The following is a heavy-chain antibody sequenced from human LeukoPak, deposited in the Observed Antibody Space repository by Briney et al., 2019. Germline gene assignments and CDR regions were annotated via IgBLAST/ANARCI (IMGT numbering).Heavy chain of an antibody. D-gene: IGHD5-12*01. CDR1: GYTFTSYD. V-gene: IGHV1-2*02. J-gene: IGHJ4*02. CDR2: INPNSGGT. CDR3: AREDIVATNFDY. Sequence: ASVKVSCKASGYTFTSYDINWVRQAPGQGLEWMGWINPNSGGTNYAQKFQGRVTMTRDTSISTAYMELSRLRSDDTAVYYCAREDIVATNFDYWGQGTLVTVSS.